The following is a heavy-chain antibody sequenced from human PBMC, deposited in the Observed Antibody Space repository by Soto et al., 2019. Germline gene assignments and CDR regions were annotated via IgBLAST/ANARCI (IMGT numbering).Heavy chain of an antibody. CDR3: ARGRDVVRGVIIET. V-gene: IGHV4-4*02. CDR2: IYHSGST. CDR1: GGSISSSNW. J-gene: IGHJ5*02. D-gene: IGHD3-10*01. Sequence: QVQLQESGPGLVKPSGTLSLTCAVSGGSISSSNWWSWVRQPPGKGLEWIGEIYHSGSTNYNPSLMSRVPISVDKSKNQFYLKLSSVSAADTAVYYCARGRDVVRGVIIETWGLRTLVTVSS.